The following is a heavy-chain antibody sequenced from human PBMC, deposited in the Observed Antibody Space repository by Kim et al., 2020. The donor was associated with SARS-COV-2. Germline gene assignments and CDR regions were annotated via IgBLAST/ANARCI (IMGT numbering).Heavy chain of an antibody. CDR1: GFTFTSYA. J-gene: IGHJ6*02. CDR3: AKMRADWPTTPYFYYGMDV. D-gene: IGHD2-21*01. V-gene: IGHV3-23*01. CDR2: LTGGGGRS. Sequence: GGSLRLSCAASGFTFTSYAMTWVRQAPGKGLEWVSGLTGGGGRSYYADSVQGRFTISRDNLKSTLHLQMNSLRADDTAVYYCAKMRADWPTTPYFYYGMDVWGQGTTVTVSS.